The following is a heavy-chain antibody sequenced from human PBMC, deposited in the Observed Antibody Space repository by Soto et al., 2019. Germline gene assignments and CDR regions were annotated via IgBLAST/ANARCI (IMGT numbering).Heavy chain of an antibody. CDR1: GGSISSSSYY. D-gene: IGHD4-17*01. CDR2: IYYSGST. J-gene: IGHJ4*02. Sequence: SETLSLTCTVSGGSISSSSYYWGWIRQPPGKGLEWIGSIYYSGSTYYNPSLKSRVTISVDTSKNQFSLKLSSVTAADTAVYYCARRATVTTYYFDYWGQGTLVTVSS. CDR3: ARRATVTTYYFDY. V-gene: IGHV4-39*01.